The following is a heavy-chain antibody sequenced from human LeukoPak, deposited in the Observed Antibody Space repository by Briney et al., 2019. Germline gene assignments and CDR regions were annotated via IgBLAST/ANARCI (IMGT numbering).Heavy chain of an antibody. Sequence: ASVKVSCKASGYTFTSYDINWVRQATGQGLEXMGWMNPNSGNTGYAQKFQGRVTMTRNTSISTAYMELSSLRSEDTAVYYCAREGYSGYDLGYWGQGTLVTVSS. CDR2: MNPNSGNT. CDR1: GYTFTSYD. J-gene: IGHJ4*02. D-gene: IGHD5-12*01. CDR3: AREGYSGYDLGY. V-gene: IGHV1-8*01.